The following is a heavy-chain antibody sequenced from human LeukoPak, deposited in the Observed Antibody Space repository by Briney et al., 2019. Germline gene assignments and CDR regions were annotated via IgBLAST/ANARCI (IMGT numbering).Heavy chain of an antibody. Sequence: GGSLRLSCAASGFTVSSNYMNWVRQAPGKGLEWVSSISSSSSYIYYADSVKGRFTISRDNAKNSLYLQMNSLRAEDTAVYYCARVGSGWYDYWGQGTLVTVSS. CDR2: ISSSSSYI. J-gene: IGHJ4*02. CDR1: GFTVSSNY. CDR3: ARVGSGWYDY. D-gene: IGHD6-19*01. V-gene: IGHV3-21*01.